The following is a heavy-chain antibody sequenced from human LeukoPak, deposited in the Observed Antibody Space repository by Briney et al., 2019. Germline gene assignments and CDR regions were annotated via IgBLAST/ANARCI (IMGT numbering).Heavy chain of an antibody. CDR2: INHSGST. V-gene: IGHV4-34*01. CDR3: ARESLLSYDFWSGYYGGDYYYYYMDV. J-gene: IGHJ6*03. CDR1: GGSFSGYY. D-gene: IGHD3-3*01. Sequence: SETLSLTCAVYGGSFSGYYWSWIRQPPGKGLEWIGEINHSGSTNYNPSLKSRVTISVDTSKNQFSLKLSFVTAADTAVYYCARESLLSYDFWSGYYGGDYYYYYMDVWGKGTTVTVSS.